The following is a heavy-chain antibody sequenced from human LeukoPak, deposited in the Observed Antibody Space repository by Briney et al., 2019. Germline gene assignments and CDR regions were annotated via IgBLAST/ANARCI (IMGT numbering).Heavy chain of an antibody. CDR3: ARIVDIVATTGGYYFDY. J-gene: IGHJ4*02. CDR2: INHSGST. V-gene: IGHV4-34*01. D-gene: IGHD5-12*01. Sequence: PSETLSLTCAVYGGSFSGYYWSWIRQPPGKGLEWIGEINHSGSTNYNPSLKSRVTISVDTSKNQFSLKLSSVTAADTAVYYCARIVDIVATTGGYYFDYWGQGTLVTVSS. CDR1: GGSFSGYY.